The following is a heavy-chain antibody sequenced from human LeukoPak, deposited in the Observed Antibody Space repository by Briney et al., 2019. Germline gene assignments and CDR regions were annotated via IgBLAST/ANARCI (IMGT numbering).Heavy chain of an antibody. CDR2: MYYSGST. D-gene: IGHD1-26*01. J-gene: IGHJ4*02. CDR1: GGSISSYY. V-gene: IGHV4-59*08. CDR3: ARYSGSYYLDY. Sequence: SETLSLTCTVSGGSISSYYWSWIRQPPGKGLEWIGYMYYSGSTYYNPSLKSRVTISVDTSKNQFSLKLDSVTAADTAVYYCARYSGSYYLDYWGQGTLVTVSS.